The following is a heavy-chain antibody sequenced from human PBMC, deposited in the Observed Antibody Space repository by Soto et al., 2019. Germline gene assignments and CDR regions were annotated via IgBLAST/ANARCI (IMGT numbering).Heavy chain of an antibody. V-gene: IGHV3-15*07. CDR2: IKSKTDGGTT. CDR3: TADSYITMIVVRFYY. Sequence: PGGSLRLSCAASGFAFSDAWINWVRQAPGKGLEWVGRIKSKTDGGTTDFAAPVRGRFAISRDDSKNMVYMQMNSLKTEDTAVYYCTADSYITMIVVRFYYWGHGTLVTVSS. CDR1: GFAFSDAW. D-gene: IGHD3-22*01. J-gene: IGHJ4*01.